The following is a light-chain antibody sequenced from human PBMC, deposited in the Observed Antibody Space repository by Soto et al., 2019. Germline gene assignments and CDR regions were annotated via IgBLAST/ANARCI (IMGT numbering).Light chain of an antibody. CDR1: QSISRW. J-gene: IGKJ1*01. CDR3: QQYSSYWT. V-gene: IGKV1-5*01. Sequence: DIQLTQSPSPMSASVGERVTITCRASQSISRWLAWYQQKPGKAPKLLIHDATSLESGVSSRFSGSGSGTEFTFTVSSLQPDDFATYYCQQYSSYWTFAQGTKVDNQ. CDR2: DAT.